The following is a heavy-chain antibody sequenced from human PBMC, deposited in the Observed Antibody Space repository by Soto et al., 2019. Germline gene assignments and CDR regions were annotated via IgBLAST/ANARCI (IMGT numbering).Heavy chain of an antibody. CDR1: GFTFSSYA. CDR3: ARAQPTYSSSYFDY. D-gene: IGHD3-22*01. V-gene: IGHV3-23*01. Sequence: EVQLLESGGDLVQPGGSLRLSCAASGFTFSSYAMSWVRQAPGKGLEWVSTISGRGEDTYYTDSVKGRFTISRDNSKNTLYVHMNSLRAEDTAVYYCARAQPTYSSSYFDYWGQGTLVTVSS. CDR2: ISGRGEDT. J-gene: IGHJ4*02.